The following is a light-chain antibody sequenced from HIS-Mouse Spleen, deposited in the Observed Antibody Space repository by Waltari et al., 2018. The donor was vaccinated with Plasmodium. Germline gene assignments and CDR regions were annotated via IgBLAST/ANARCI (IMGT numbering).Light chain of an antibody. Sequence: AIRMTQSPSSFPASTGDRVTLTCRASQGISSYLTWYQQKPGKAPKLLIYAASTLQSGVPSRFSGSGSVTDFTLTISCLQSEDFATYYCQQYYSYPYTFGQGTKLEIK. V-gene: IGKV1-8*01. CDR2: AAS. CDR3: QQYYSYPYT. J-gene: IGKJ2*01. CDR1: QGISSY.